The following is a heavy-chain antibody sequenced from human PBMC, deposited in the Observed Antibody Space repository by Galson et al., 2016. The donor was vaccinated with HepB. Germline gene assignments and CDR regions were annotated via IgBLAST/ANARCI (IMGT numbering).Heavy chain of an antibody. Sequence: SETLSLTCTVSGYSISSGFNWGWIRAAPGKGLEWIGSMHHSGNTFCNPSVRSRVTISIDMSKNQFSLNLTSVTAADTAVYHCAREHWGHTIPDFWGQGTLVTVSS. CDR1: GYSISSGFN. D-gene: IGHD3-3*01. J-gene: IGHJ4*02. CDR2: MHHSGNT. CDR3: AREHWGHTIPDF. V-gene: IGHV4-38-2*02.